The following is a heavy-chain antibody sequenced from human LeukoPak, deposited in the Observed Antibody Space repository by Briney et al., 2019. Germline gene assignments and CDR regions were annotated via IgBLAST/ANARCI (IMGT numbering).Heavy chain of an antibody. CDR2: VYYSGST. Sequence: SETLSLTCAVYGGSFSGYYWSWIRQPPGKGLEWIGYVYYSGSTNYNPSLKSRVTISVDTSKNQFSLKLSSVTAADTAVYYCARLPLGGADYWGQGTLVTVSS. J-gene: IGHJ4*02. CDR1: GGSFSGYY. CDR3: ARLPLGGADY. D-gene: IGHD3-3*02. V-gene: IGHV4-59*08.